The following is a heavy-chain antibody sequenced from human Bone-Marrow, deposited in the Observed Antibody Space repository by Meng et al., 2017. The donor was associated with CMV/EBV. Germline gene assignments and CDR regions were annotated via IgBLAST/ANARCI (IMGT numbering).Heavy chain of an antibody. CDR2: ISAAGSNT. CDR1: GFTFSSYW. CDR3: ARGNFGAFDY. J-gene: IGHJ4*02. Sequence: GGSLRLSCAASGFTFSSYWMSWVRQAPGKGLEWVSTISAAGSNTYYADSVKGRFAISRDNSKNSVYLQINSLRAEDTAIYYCARGNFGAFDYWGQGTVVTVSS. V-gene: IGHV3-23*01. D-gene: IGHD3-3*02.